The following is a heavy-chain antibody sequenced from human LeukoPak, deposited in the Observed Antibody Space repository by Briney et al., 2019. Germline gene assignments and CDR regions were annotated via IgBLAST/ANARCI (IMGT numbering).Heavy chain of an antibody. Sequence: PSETLSLTCTVSGDSLSSHYWSWIRQPPGKGLEWIGYIYYSGSTNYNPSLKSRVTISVDTSKNQFSLKLSSVTAADTAVYYCARDGCSSTSCYSPGDWYFDLWGRGTLVTVSS. CDR1: GDSLSSHY. V-gene: IGHV4-59*11. CDR3: ARDGCSSTSCYSPGDWYFDL. J-gene: IGHJ2*01. D-gene: IGHD2-2*02. CDR2: IYYSGST.